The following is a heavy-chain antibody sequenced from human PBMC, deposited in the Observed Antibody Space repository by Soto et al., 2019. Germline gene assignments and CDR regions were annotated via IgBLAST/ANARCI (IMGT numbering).Heavy chain of an antibody. V-gene: IGHV3-21*01. CDR2: ISSSSSYI. D-gene: IGHD2-2*01. CDR3: ARDIVVVPAAIPTPTWFDP. CDR1: GFTFSSYS. Sequence: EVQLVESGGGLVKPGGSLRLSCAASGFTFSSYSMNWVRQAPGKGLEWVSSISSSSSYIYYADSVKGRFTISRDNAKNSLYLQMNSLRAEDTAVYYCARDIVVVPAAIPTPTWFDPWGQGTLVTVSS. J-gene: IGHJ5*02.